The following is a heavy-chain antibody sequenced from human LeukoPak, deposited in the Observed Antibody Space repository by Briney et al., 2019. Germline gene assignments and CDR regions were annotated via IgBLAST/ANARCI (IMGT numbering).Heavy chain of an antibody. Sequence: ASVKVSCKASGGTFSSYAISWVRQAPGQGLEWMGGIIPIFGTANYAQKFQGRVTITADESTSTAYMELSSLRSEDTAVYYCATGGVYSSSWHYFDYWGQGTLVTVSS. D-gene: IGHD6-13*01. CDR2: IIPIFGTA. CDR1: GGTFSSYA. CDR3: ATGGVYSSSWHYFDY. J-gene: IGHJ4*02. V-gene: IGHV1-69*13.